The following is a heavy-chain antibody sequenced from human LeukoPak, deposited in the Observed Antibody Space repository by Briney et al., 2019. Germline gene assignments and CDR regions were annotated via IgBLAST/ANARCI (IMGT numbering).Heavy chain of an antibody. CDR3: ARVLHAPYLIDS. V-gene: IGHV4-38-2*02. D-gene: IGHD2-8*01. Sequence: SETLSLTCTFSDSSITSTYYWAWFRQPPGNDLDWIATVFRLQTVRTFNNPSLEPRVTMSLDPSQNQFSLNLTSVTAADAALYFCARVLHAPYLIDSWGQGTLVTVSS. CDR1: DSSITSTYY. CDR2: VFRLQTVRT. J-gene: IGHJ5*01.